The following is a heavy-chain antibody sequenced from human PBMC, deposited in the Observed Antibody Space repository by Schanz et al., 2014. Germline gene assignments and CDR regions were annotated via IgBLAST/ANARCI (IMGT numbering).Heavy chain of an antibody. CDR2: INTGSGDT. CDR3: ARDRRFFDRDDLYYFDS. CDR1: EYSFTSYS. V-gene: IGHV1-3*04. D-gene: IGHD3-3*01. J-gene: IGHJ4*02. Sequence: QVHLVQSGAEVKRPGASVKVSCKASEYSFTSYSMHWVRQAPGQRLEWMGWINTGSGDTKYSQNFQGRVTITRDTSASTAYMELSSLRSDDTAVYYCARDRRFFDRDDLYYFDSWGQGTLVNVSS.